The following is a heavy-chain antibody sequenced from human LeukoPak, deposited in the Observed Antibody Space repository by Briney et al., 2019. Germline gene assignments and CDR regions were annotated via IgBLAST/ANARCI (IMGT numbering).Heavy chain of an antibody. Sequence: GGSLRLSCAASGFTFSSYAMSWVRQAPGKGLEWVSTISGSGGSTYYADSVKGWFTISRDNSKHTLYLQMNSLRAEDTAVYYCAKLRGERYCSSTSCYTPGFDYWGQGTLVTVSS. D-gene: IGHD2-2*02. CDR1: GFTFSSYA. CDR3: AKLRGERYCSSTSCYTPGFDY. V-gene: IGHV3-23*01. CDR2: ISGSGGST. J-gene: IGHJ4*02.